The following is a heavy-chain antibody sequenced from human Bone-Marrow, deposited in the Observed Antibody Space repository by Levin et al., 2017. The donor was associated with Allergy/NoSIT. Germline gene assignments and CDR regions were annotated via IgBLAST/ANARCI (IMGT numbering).Heavy chain of an antibody. CDR2: TSATGSSE. CDR1: GFTFHNYG. V-gene: IGHV3-21*06. D-gene: IGHD1-26*01. CDR3: ARGPENKWVPSHCDH. J-gene: IGHJ1*01. Sequence: PGGSLRLSCVVSGFTFHNYGMNWVRQAPGKGLEWVAYTSATGSSELYADSVKGRFSISRDNAGASLFLHMNSLTAEDTAVYYCARGPENKWVPSHCDHWGQGTLVSVSP.